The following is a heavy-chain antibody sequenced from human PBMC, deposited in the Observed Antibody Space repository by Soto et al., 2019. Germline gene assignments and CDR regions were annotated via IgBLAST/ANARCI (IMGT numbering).Heavy chain of an antibody. CDR1: GFTFINFG. D-gene: IGHD5-12*01. V-gene: IGHV3-23*01. CDR2: ISGNGFNT. CDR3: AKEMLASISRPFDY. J-gene: IGHJ4*02. Sequence: VGSLRLSCAASGFTFINFGMRWVRQAPGKGLEWVASISGNGFNTYYADSVKGRFTVSRDNSRDTLFLQMNSLRAEDTALYYCAKEMLASISRPFDYWGQGTLVTVSS.